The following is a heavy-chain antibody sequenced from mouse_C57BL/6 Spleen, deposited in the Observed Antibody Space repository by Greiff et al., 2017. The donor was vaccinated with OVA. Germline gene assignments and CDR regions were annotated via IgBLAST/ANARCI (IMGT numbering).Heavy chain of an antibody. CDR3: DKFYDYGGAWFAY. J-gene: IGHJ3*01. CDR2: IWGDGST. D-gene: IGHD2-4*01. Sequence: QVQLQQSGPGLVAPSQSLSITCTVSGFSFTSYGVSWVRQPPGKGLEWLGVIWGDGSTNSPSARIARLSISKYIYKRQVFLKLNSLQTDDTATYYCDKFYDYGGAWFAYWGQGTLVTVSA. V-gene: IGHV2-3*01. CDR1: GFSFTSYG.